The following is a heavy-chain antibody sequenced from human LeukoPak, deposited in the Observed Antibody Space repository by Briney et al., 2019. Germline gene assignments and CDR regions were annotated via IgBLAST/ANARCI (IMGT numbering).Heavy chain of an antibody. CDR3: ARVFDFWSGYYRYFDY. Sequence: TSGGSLRLSCAASGFTFSDYYMSWIRQAPGKGLEWVSYISSSGSTIYYADSVKGRFTISRDNAKNSLYLQMNSLRAEDTAVYYCARVFDFWSGYYRYFDYWGQGTLVTVSS. CDR2: ISSSGSTI. CDR1: GFTFSDYY. V-gene: IGHV3-11*04. J-gene: IGHJ4*02. D-gene: IGHD3-3*01.